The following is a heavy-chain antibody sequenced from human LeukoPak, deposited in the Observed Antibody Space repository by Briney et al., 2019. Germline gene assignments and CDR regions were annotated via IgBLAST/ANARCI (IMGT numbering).Heavy chain of an antibody. D-gene: IGHD5-12*01. CDR2: IWYDGSNK. CDR3: AKEGGYDLEGWFDP. V-gene: IGHV3-33*06. Sequence: GRSLRLSCAASGFTFSSYGMPWVRQAPGKGLEWVAVIWYDGSNKYYADSVKGRFTISRDNSKNTLYLQMNSLRAEDTAVYYCAKEGGYDLEGWFDPWGQGTLVTVSS. J-gene: IGHJ5*02. CDR1: GFTFSSYG.